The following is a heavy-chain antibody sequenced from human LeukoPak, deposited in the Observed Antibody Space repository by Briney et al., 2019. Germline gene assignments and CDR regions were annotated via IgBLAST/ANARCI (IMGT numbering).Heavy chain of an antibody. V-gene: IGHV3-33*01. J-gene: IGHJ6*02. CDR3: ARVKGFDYYYGMDV. CDR2: IWYDGSNK. D-gene: IGHD3-3*01. CDR1: GFTFSSYG. Sequence: QPGGSLSLSCAASGFTFSSYGMHWVRQAPGKGLEWVAVIWYDGSNKYYADSVKGRFTISRDNSKNTLYLQMNSLRAEDTAVYYCARVKGFDYYYGMDVWGQGTTVTVSS.